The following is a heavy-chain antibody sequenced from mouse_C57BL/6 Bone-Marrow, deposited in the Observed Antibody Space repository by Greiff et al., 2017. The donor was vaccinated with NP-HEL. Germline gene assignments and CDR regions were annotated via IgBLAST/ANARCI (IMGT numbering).Heavy chain of an antibody. CDR3: ARLTTVVRDYFDY. V-gene: IGHV5-6*01. J-gene: IGHJ2*01. CDR1: GFTFSSYG. D-gene: IGHD1-1*01. Sequence: DVQLVESGGDLVKPGGSLKLSCAASGFTFSSYGMSWVRQTPDKRLEWVATISSGGSYTYYPDSVKGRFTISRDNAKNTLYLQMSSLKSEDTAMYYCARLTTVVRDYFDYWGQGTTLTVSS. CDR2: ISSGGSYT.